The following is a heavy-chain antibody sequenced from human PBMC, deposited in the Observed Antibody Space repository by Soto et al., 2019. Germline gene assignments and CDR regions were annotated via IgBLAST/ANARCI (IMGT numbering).Heavy chain of an antibody. CDR2: ISGSGYTSDTGPTI. D-gene: IGHD3-16*02. V-gene: IGHV3-48*03. CDR3: ARVSQSFIEYFQH. CDR1: VFTFSSYE. J-gene: IGHJ1*01. Sequence: SLRLSCSASVFTFSSYEMIWVRQAPGKGLEWVSYISGSGYTSDTGPTIHYADSVKGRFTISRNNAKNSLYLQMNSLRVEDTAVYYCARVSQSFIEYFQHWGQGTLVTVSS.